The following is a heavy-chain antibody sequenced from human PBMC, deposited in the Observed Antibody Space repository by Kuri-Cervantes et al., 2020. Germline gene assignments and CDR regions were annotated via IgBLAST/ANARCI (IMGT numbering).Heavy chain of an antibody. CDR1: GGTFSSYA. D-gene: IGHD3-9*01. CDR3: ARGVYDILNGYDDYYYYGMDV. V-gene: IGHV1-18*01. J-gene: IGHJ6*02. Sequence: ASVKVSCKASGGTFSSYAISWVRQAPGQGLEWMGWISAYNGNTNYAQKLRGRVTMTTDTSTRTAYMEVRSLRSDDTAVYYCARGVYDILNGYDDYYYYGMDVWGQGTTVTVSS. CDR2: ISAYNGNT.